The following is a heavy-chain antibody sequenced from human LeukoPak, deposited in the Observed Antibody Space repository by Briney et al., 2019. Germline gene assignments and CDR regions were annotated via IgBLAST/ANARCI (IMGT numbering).Heavy chain of an antibody. CDR2: INPNSGGT. Sequence: RASVKVSCKASGYTFTGYYMHWVRQAPGQGLEWMGWINPNSGGTNYAQKFQGRVTMTRDTSISTAYMELSRLRSDDTAVYYCARASNYDSSGYYYGASGAELDYWGQGTLVTVSS. D-gene: IGHD3-22*01. CDR3: ARASNYDSSGYYYGASGAELDY. J-gene: IGHJ4*02. CDR1: GYTFTGYY. V-gene: IGHV1-2*02.